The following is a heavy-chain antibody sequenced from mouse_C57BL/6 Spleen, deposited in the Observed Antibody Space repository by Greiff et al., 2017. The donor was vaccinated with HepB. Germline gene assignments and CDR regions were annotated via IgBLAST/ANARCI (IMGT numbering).Heavy chain of an antibody. J-gene: IGHJ2*01. D-gene: IGHD2-4*01. Sequence: VQLQQPGAVLVRPGSSVKLSCKASGYTFTSYWMDWVKQRPGQGLEWIGNIYPSDSETHYNQKFKDKATLTVDKSSSTAYMQLSSLTSEDSAVYYGARGDYDEDVDYWGKGTTLTVSS. CDR3: ARGDYDEDVDY. V-gene: IGHV1-61*01. CDR2: IYPSDSET. CDR1: GYTFTSYW.